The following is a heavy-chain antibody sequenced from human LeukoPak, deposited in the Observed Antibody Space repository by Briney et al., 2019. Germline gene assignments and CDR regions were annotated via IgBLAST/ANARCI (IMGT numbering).Heavy chain of an antibody. CDR3: ARGGGMRSWYDFDY. CDR1: GFTFSNYW. Sequence: GGSLRLSCAASGFTFSNYWMSWVRQAPGKGLEFMANIKEAGSEKYYVDSVKGRFTISRDNDKNSVHLQMNSLRAEDTAVYYCARGGGMRSWYDFDYWGQGTLVTVSS. CDR2: IKEAGSEK. J-gene: IGHJ4*02. D-gene: IGHD6-13*01. V-gene: IGHV3-7*04.